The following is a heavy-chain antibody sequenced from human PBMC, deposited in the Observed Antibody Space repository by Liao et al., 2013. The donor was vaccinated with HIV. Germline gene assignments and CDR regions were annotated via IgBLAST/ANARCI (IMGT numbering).Heavy chain of an antibody. V-gene: IGHV4-30-4*08. J-gene: IGHJ6*03. CDR1: GGSISSGDYY. Sequence: QVQLQESGPGLVKPSQTLSLTCTVSGGSISSGDYYWSWIRQPPGKGLEWIGYIYYSGSTYYNPSLKSRVTISVDTSKNQFSLKLSSVTAADTAVYYCARVGYGSGSYYTYYYYYYMDVWGKGTTVTVSS. CDR2: IYYSGST. D-gene: IGHD3-10*01. CDR3: ARVGYGSGSYYTYYYYYYMDV.